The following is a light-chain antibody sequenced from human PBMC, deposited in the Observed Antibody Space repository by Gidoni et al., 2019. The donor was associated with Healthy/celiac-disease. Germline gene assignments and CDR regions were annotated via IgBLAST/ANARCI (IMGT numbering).Light chain of an antibody. CDR2: AAS. Sequence: DIQMTQSPSSLSASVGDRVTITCRASQSISSYLNWYQQKPGQAPKLLIYAASSLQSGVPSRFSGSGAATDFTLTISSLQPEDFATYYCQQSYSTPAFGQGTKVEIK. CDR1: QSISSY. CDR3: QQSYSTPA. J-gene: IGKJ1*01. V-gene: IGKV1-39*01.